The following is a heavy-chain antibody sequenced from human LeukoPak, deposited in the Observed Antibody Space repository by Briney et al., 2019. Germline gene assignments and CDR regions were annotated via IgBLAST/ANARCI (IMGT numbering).Heavy chain of an antibody. D-gene: IGHD3-10*01. CDR2: IRYDGSNK. Sequence: PGGSLRLSCAASGFTFSSYGMHWVRQAPGKGLEWVAFIRYDGSNKYYADSVKGRFTISRDNSKNTLYLQMNSLRAEDTAVYYCAKDQDYYGSGSYYNDWGQGTLVTVSS. V-gene: IGHV3-30*02. CDR1: GFTFSSYG. J-gene: IGHJ4*02. CDR3: AKDQDYYGSGSYYND.